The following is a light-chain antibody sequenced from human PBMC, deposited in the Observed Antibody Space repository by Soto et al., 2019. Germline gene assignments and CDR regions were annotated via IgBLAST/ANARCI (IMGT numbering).Light chain of an antibody. J-gene: IGLJ3*02. V-gene: IGLV2-8*01. Sequence: QSALTQPPSASGSTGQSVTISCTGASSDIGAYNYVSWYQQHPGKAPKLMIHEVSKRPSGVPDRFSGSKSGNTASLTVSGLQAEDEAYYYCSSYAGSNDRWVFGGGTKLTV. CDR1: SSDIGAYNY. CDR3: SSYAGSNDRWV. CDR2: EVS.